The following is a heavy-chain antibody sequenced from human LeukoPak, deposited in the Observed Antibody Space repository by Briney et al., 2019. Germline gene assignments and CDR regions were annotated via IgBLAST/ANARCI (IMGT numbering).Heavy chain of an antibody. Sequence: PSETLSLTCTISGGSISSYYWSWIRQPPGKGLEWIGYIYYSGSTNYNPSLKSRVTISVDTSKNQFSLKLSSVTAADTAVYYCARESFGDAFDIWGQGTMVTVSS. CDR2: IYYSGST. D-gene: IGHD3-10*01. J-gene: IGHJ3*02. CDR1: GGSISSYY. V-gene: IGHV4-59*01. CDR3: ARESFGDAFDI.